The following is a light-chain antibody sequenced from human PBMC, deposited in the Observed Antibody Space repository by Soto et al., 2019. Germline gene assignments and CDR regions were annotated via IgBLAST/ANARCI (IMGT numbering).Light chain of an antibody. J-gene: IGLJ1*01. Sequence: QAVVTQWPSASASLGASVKLTCTLSSGHSSYAIAWHQQQPEKGPRYLMKLNSDGSHSKGDGIPDRFSGSSSGAERYLTISSLQSEDEVDYYCQTWGTGIHYVFGTGTQLTVL. V-gene: IGLV4-69*01. CDR3: QTWGTGIHYV. CDR2: LNSDGSH. CDR1: SGHSSYA.